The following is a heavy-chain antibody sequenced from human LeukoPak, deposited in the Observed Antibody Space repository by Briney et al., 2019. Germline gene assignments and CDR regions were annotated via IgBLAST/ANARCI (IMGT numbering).Heavy chain of an antibody. CDR1: GYTFTSYY. V-gene: IGHV1-46*01. J-gene: IGHJ5*02. CDR2: INPSGGST. Sequence: ASVKVSCKASGYTFTSYYMYWVRQAPGQGLEWMGIINPSGGSTSYAQKFQGRVTMTRDTSTSTVYMELSSLRSEDTAVFYCARDRSGKDWFDPWGQGTLVTVSS. CDR3: ARDRSGKDWFDP. D-gene: IGHD3-10*01.